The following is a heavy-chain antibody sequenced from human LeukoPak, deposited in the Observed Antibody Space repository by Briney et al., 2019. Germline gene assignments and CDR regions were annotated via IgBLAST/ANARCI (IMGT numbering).Heavy chain of an antibody. CDR1: GDSISSGSYS. V-gene: IGHV4-39*01. J-gene: IGHJ5*02. CDR2: IHYSGST. CDR3: ARPLASGWYSWFDP. Sequence: PSVTLSLTCTVSGDSISSGSYSWGWIRQPPGKGLEWIGSIHYSGSTYYNPSLNSRVTISVDTPKNQFSLKLSSVTAADTAVYYCARPLASGWYSWFDPWGQGTLVTVSS. D-gene: IGHD6-19*01.